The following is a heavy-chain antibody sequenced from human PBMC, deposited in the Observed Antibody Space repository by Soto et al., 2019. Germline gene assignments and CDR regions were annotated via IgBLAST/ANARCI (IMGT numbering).Heavy chain of an antibody. CDR1: GVSLTSGNW. CDR2: IFHDGTA. CDR3: ARLVYDTRLNYMYFVF. D-gene: IGHD3-10*01. J-gene: IGHJ4*02. Sequence: PSETLSLTCAVSGVSLTSGNWWTWVRQSPQRGLEYIGEIFHDGTANYYPSFERRVAMSVDTSRNQFSLKLTSVTAADTAVYFCARLVYDTRLNYMYFVFSGPGTLVTV. V-gene: IGHV4-4*02.